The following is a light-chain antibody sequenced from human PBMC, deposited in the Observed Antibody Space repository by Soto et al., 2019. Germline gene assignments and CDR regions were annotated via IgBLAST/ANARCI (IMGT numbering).Light chain of an antibody. J-gene: IGKJ3*01. CDR3: QQYGRSSLT. V-gene: IGKV3-20*01. CDR2: GAS. CDR1: QSVSRTY. Sequence: EIVLTQSTGTLYLSPGERATLSCRASQSVSRTYLAWYQQKPGQAPRLRIYGASSRASGIPDRFRGSGSGKDVTLTSSRLDPEDFAVYYCQQYGRSSLTFGPGTNVDI.